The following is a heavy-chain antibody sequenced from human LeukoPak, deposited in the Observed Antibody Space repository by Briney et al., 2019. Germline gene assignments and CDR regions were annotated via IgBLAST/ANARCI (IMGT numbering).Heavy chain of an antibody. CDR1: GFTFSSYW. J-gene: IGHJ4*02. D-gene: IGHD2-2*01. Sequence: GGSLRLSCAASGFTFSSYWMSWVRQAPGKGLEWVANIKQDGSEKYYVDSVKGRFTISRDNAKNSLYLQMNSLRAEDTAVYYCARPYCSSTSCYGFLEYWGQGTLVTVSS. CDR3: ARPYCSSTSCYGFLEY. V-gene: IGHV3-7*02. CDR2: IKQDGSEK.